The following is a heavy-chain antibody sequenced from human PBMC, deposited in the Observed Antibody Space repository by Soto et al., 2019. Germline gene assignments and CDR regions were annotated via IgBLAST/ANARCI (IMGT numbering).Heavy chain of an antibody. J-gene: IGHJ4*02. D-gene: IGHD3-16*01. CDR3: ARKLGWGFDY. Sequence: QVQLQESGPGLLKPSQTLSLTCTVSGGSISSGGYYWSWIRQHPGKGLEWIGYIYYSGSTYYNPSLKSRVTTSVDTSKNQSSLKLSSVTAADTAVYYCARKLGWGFDYWGQGTLVTVSS. CDR1: GGSISSGGYY. CDR2: IYYSGST. V-gene: IGHV4-31*03.